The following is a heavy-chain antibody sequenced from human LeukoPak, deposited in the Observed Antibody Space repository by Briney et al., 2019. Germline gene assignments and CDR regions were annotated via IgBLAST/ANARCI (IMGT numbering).Heavy chain of an antibody. CDR2: IRYDGSNK. J-gene: IGHJ4*02. V-gene: IGHV3-30*02. CDR3: AKDPVGALTVGFDY. CDR1: GFTFSSYG. D-gene: IGHD1-26*01. Sequence: GGSLRLSCAASGFTFSSYGMHWVRQAPGKGLEWVAFIRYDGSNKYYADSVKGRFTISRDNSKNTLYLQMNSLRAEDTAVYYCAKDPVGALTVGFDYWGQGTLVTVSS.